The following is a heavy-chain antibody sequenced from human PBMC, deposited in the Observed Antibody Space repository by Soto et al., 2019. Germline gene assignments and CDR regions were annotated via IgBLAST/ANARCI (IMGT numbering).Heavy chain of an antibody. J-gene: IGHJ6*03. V-gene: IGHV3-74*01. Sequence: EVQLVESGGGLVQPGGSLRLSCAASGFTFSSYWMHWVRQAPGKGLVWVSRLNSDGTSANYADSVKGRFTTSRDNAQNTVYLQMNSLRAEDTAVYYGVRGGWQKYYIDVWGKGNTVTVSS. CDR1: GFTFSSYW. D-gene: IGHD6-19*01. CDR3: VRGGWQKYYIDV. CDR2: LNSDGTSA.